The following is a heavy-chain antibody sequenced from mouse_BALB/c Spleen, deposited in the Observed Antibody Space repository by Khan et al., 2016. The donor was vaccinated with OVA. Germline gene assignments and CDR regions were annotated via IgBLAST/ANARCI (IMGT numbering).Heavy chain of an antibody. Sequence: VQLKESGPGLVAPSQSLSITCTVLGFSLISHGVHWVRQPPGKGLEWLGVIWAGGSTNYNSDLMSRLSISKDNSKIKIFLKMNSLQTDDTTMYYCARLEDKWGQGTTLTVSS. V-gene: IGHV2-9*02. CDR3: ARLEDK. J-gene: IGHJ2*01. CDR1: GFSLISHG. CDR2: IWAGGST.